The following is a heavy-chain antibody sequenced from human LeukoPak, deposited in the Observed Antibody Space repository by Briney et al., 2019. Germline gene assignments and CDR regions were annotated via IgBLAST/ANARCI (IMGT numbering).Heavy chain of an antibody. D-gene: IGHD2-2*01. J-gene: IGHJ6*02. CDR3: AREGYCSSTSCYRSYYYGIDV. CDR2: ISSSRSYI. V-gene: IGHV3-21*01. Sequence: GGSLRLSCAASGFSFSIYSMNWVRPAPGKGLEWGSSISSSRSYIYDADSVKGRFTISRDNAKNSLYLQMNSLRAEDTAVYYCAREGYCSSTSCYRSYYYGIDVWGQETTVTVSS. CDR1: GFSFSIYS.